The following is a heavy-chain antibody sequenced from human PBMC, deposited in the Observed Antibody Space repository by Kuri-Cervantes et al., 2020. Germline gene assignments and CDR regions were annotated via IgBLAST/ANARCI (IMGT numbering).Heavy chain of an antibody. CDR3: ARGMSRWLPYYFDC. D-gene: IGHD5-24*01. CDR2: IYHSGST. Sequence: GSLRLSCAVSGGSISSSNWWSWVRQPPGKGLEWIGEIYHSGSTNYNPSLKSRVTISVDKSKNQFSLKLSSVTAADTAVYYCARGMSRWLPYYFDCWGQGTLVTGSS. J-gene: IGHJ4*02. CDR1: GGSISSSNW. V-gene: IGHV4-4*02.